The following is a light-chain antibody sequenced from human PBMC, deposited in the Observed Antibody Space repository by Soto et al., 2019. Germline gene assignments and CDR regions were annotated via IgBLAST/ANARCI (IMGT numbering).Light chain of an antibody. CDR1: SSDVDSYNR. J-gene: IGLJ2*01. Sequence: QSALTQPPSVSGSPGQSVTISCTGTSSDVDSYNRVSWYQQPPGTAPKLMIYEVSNRPSGVPDRFSGSKSGNTASLTISGLQAEDEADYYCSLYTSSSTPVVFGGGTKLTVL. CDR2: EVS. CDR3: SLYTSSSTPVV. V-gene: IGLV2-18*01.